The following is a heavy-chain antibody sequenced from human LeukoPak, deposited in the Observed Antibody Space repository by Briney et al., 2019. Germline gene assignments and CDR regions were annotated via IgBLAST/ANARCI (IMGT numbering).Heavy chain of an antibody. Sequence: QPGGSLRLSCAASGFTFSSYAMSWVRQAPGKGLEWVSYISRSGSTIYYADSVKGRFTISRDNAKNSLYLQMNSLRAEDTAVYYCASGYDLPYWGQGTLVTVSS. J-gene: IGHJ4*02. CDR3: ASGYDLPY. CDR2: ISRSGSTI. D-gene: IGHD5-12*01. V-gene: IGHV3-48*03. CDR1: GFTFSSYA.